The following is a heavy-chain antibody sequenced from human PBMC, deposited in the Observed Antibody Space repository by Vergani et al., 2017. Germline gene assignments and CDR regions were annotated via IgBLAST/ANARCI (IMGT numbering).Heavy chain of an antibody. CDR3: ARVLRRLVDY. CDR1: GFTFDDYA. CDR2: ISWNSGSI. Sequence: EVQLVESGGGLVQPGRSLRLSCAASGFTFDDYAMHWVRQAPGKGLEWVSGISWNSGSIGYADSVKGRFTISRDNAKNSLYLQMNSLRAEDTAVYYCARVLRRLVDYWGQGTLVTVSS. V-gene: IGHV3-9*01. J-gene: IGHJ4*02.